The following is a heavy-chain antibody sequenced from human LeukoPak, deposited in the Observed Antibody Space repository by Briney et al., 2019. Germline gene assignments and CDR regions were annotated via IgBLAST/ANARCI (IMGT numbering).Heavy chain of an antibody. CDR3: ASLYGGNSNFDY. D-gene: IGHD4-23*01. J-gene: IGHJ4*02. CDR2: IYTSGNT. Sequence: LETLSLTCTVSGGSISSYYWSWIRQPAGKGLEWIGRIYTSGNTNYNPSLKSRVTMSVDTSKNQFSLKLSSVTAADTAVYYCASLYGGNSNFDYWGQGTLVTVSS. CDR1: GGSISSYY. V-gene: IGHV4-4*07.